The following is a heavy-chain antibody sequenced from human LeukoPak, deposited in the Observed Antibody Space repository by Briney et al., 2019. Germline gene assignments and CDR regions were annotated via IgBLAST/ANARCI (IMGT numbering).Heavy chain of an antibody. CDR2: IFPGDSDT. Sequence: PGQSLKISCKPIEYTFSSYWIVWVRQRPGKGPEGMGIIFPGDSDTRYSPSFQVQVTISADKSISTTFLQWSSLRASDSAMYYCARVRCLSQDYLDLWGQGTLVTASS. CDR3: ARVRCLSQDYLDL. CDR1: EYTFSSYW. J-gene: IGHJ4*02. V-gene: IGHV5-51*06. D-gene: IGHD5/OR15-5a*01.